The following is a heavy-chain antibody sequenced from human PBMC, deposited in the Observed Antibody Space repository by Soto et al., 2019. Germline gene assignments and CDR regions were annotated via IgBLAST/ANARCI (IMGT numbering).Heavy chain of an antibody. CDR3: ARDKLRITGTTWGMDV. D-gene: IGHD1-20*01. CDR1: GFTFSSYA. J-gene: IGHJ6*02. Sequence: GGSLRLSCAASGFTFSSYAMHWVRQAPGKGLEWVAVISYDGSNKYYADSVKGRFTISRDNSKNTLYLQINSLRAEDTAVYYCARDKLRITGTTWGMDVWGQGTTVTVSS. V-gene: IGHV3-30-3*01. CDR2: ISYDGSNK.